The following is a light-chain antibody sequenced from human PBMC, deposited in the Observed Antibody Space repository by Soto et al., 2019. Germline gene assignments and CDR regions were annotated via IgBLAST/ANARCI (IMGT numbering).Light chain of an antibody. V-gene: IGLV3-21*04. CDR1: NIGSKS. CDR2: YND. Sequence: SYELTQPPSVSVAPGKTARITCGGNNIGSKSVHWYQQKPGQAPVLVIYYNDDRPSGIPERFSGSNSGNTATLTISRVEAGDEADYFCQVWDSYTDHVVFGGGTKVTVL. CDR3: QVWDSYTDHVV. J-gene: IGLJ2*01.